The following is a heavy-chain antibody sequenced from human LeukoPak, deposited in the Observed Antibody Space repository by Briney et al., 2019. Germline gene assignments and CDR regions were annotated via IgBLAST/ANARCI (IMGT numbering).Heavy chain of an antibody. V-gene: IGHV3-74*03. Sequence: GGSLRLSCAASGFTFSRYWMHWVRQAPGKGLMWVSRISPDGSTTLYADSVKGRFTISRDNAKNTLYLQMNSLGAEDTAVYYCTTVLSSSRYNLCDYWGQGTLVTVSS. D-gene: IGHD6-13*01. CDR2: ISPDGSTT. CDR1: GFTFSRYW. CDR3: TTVLSSSRYNLCDY. J-gene: IGHJ4*02.